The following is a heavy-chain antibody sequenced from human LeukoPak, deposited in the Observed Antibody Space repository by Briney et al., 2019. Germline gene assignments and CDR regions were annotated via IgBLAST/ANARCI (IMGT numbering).Heavy chain of an antibody. CDR1: GFTFSSYW. J-gene: IGHJ4*02. Sequence: PGGSLRLSCAASGFTFSSYWMHWVRQAPGKGLEWVSVIYSGGSTYYADSVKGRFTISRDNSKNTLYLQMNSLRAEDTAVYYCARGHSFDYWGQGTLVTVSS. CDR2: IYSGGST. CDR3: ARGHSFDY. V-gene: IGHV3-66*01.